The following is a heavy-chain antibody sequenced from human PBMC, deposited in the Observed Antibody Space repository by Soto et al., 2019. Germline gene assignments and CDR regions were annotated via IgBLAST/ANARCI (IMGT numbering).Heavy chain of an antibody. CDR1: GFTFSDYY. CDR2: ISSSSSYT. CDR3: ARYQLPIAVAEYYGMDV. D-gene: IGHD6-19*01. Sequence: GSLRLSCAASGFTFSDYYMSWIRQAPGKGLEWVSYISSSSSYTNYADSVKGRFTISRDNAKNSLYLQMNSLRAEDTAVYYCARYQLPIAVAEYYGMDVWGQGTTVTVS. J-gene: IGHJ6*02. V-gene: IGHV3-11*03.